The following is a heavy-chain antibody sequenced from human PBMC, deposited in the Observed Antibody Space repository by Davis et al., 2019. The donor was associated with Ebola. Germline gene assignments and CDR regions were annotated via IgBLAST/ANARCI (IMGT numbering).Heavy chain of an antibody. J-gene: IGHJ6*02. CDR1: GFTFSSYG. Sequence: PGESLKISCAASGFTFSSYGMHWVRQAPGKGLEWVAVISYDGSNKYYADSVKGRFTISRDNSKNTLYLQMNSLRAEDTAVYYCAKTSSQVAGTMSYYGMDVWGQGTTVTVSS. CDR2: ISYDGSNK. D-gene: IGHD3-10*02. V-gene: IGHV3-30*18. CDR3: AKTSSQVAGTMSYYGMDV.